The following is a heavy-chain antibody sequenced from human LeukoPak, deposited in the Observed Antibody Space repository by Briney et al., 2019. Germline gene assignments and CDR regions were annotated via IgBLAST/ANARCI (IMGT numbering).Heavy chain of an antibody. CDR3: AKDRVGAILYFDY. J-gene: IGHJ4*02. V-gene: IGHV3-23*01. D-gene: IGHD1-26*01. CDR1: GFTLSSYA. CDR2: ISRDGGDT. Sequence: GGSLRLSCAASGFTLSSYAMSWVRQGPGKGLEWVSAISRDGGDTFYADSVKGRFTISRDNSKNTLYLQMNSLRAEDTAVYYCAKDRVGAILYFDYWGLGTLVTVSS.